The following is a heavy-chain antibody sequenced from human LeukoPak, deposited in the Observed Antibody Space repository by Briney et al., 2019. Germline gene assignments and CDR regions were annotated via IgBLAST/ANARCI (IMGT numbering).Heavy chain of an antibody. J-gene: IGHJ4*02. D-gene: IGHD7-27*01. CDR3: ARDSNWGLFDL. CDR1: GYTFTSYG. V-gene: IGHV1-18*01. Sequence: GASVKVSCKPSGYTFTSYGISWVRQAPGQGLEWMGWISGNSGNTKYVQKFQGRVTMTRDTSTSTAYMELRSLIADDTATYYCARDSNWGLFDLWGQGTLVTVSS. CDR2: ISGNSGNT.